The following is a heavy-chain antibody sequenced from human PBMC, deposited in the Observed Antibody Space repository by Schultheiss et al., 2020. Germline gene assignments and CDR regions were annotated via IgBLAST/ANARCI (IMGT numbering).Heavy chain of an antibody. Sequence: SETLSLTCTVSGGSISSGGYYWSWIRQPPGKGLEWIGYIYYSGSTYYNPSLKSRVTISVDTSKNQFSLKLSSVTAADTAVYYCARRGYRNHFDYWGQGTLVTVSS. V-gene: IGHV4-31*03. D-gene: IGHD5-18*01. J-gene: IGHJ4*02. CDR3: ARRGYRNHFDY. CDR1: GGSISSGGYY. CDR2: IYYSGST.